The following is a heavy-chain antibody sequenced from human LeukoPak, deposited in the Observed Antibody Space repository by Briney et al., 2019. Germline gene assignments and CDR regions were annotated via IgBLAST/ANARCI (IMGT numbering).Heavy chain of an antibody. Sequence: GASVKVSCKASGGTFSSYAIGWVRQAPGQGLEWMGGIIPSFGTPNYAQKFQGRVTITADESTSTAYMELSSLRSEDTAVYYCALHPFNGMYWAPFDYWGQGTLVAVSS. J-gene: IGHJ4*02. V-gene: IGHV1-69*01. CDR2: IIPSFGTP. CDR3: ALHPFNGMYWAPFDY. D-gene: IGHD2-8*02. CDR1: GGTFSSYA.